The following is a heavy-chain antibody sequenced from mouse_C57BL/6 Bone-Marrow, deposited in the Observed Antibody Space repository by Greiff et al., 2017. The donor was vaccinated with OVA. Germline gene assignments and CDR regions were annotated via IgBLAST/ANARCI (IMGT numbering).Heavy chain of an antibody. D-gene: IGHD2-4*01. CDR1: GFNIKDYY. CDR2: IDPEDGET. J-gene: IGHJ3*01. V-gene: IGHV14-2*01. CDR3: ARGDYERFAY. Sequence: DVKLQESGAELVKPGASVKLSCTASGFNIKDYYMHWVKQRTEQGLEWIGRIDPEDGETKYAPKFQGKATITADTSSNTAYLQLSSLTSEDTAVYYCARGDYERFAYWGQGTLVTVSA.